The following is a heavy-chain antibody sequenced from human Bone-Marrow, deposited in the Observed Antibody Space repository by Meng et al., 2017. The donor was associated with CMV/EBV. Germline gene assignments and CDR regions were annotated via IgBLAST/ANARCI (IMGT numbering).Heavy chain of an antibody. V-gene: IGHV3-23*01. CDR2: ISGSGGST. CDR1: GFAFSRYG. D-gene: IGHD3-3*02. Sequence: LSCGGSGFAFSRYGMSWVRQARGKGMEWVSAISGSGGSTYYADSVKGRFTISRDNSKNTLYLQMNSLRAEDTAVYYCAKVLAYFDYWGQGTLVTVSS. J-gene: IGHJ4*02. CDR3: AKVLAYFDY.